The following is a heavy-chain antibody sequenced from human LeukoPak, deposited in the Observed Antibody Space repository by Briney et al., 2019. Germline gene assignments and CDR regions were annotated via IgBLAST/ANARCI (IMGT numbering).Heavy chain of an antibody. D-gene: IGHD1-26*01. Sequence: GESLKISSKVSGYSFTSYCIGWVRQMPGKGLEWMGIIYPGDSGPTYSPSFQGQVTISVHKSINTAYLQWSSLQASDTAMYCCGMSGDRVPLQDDVFDVWGQGTMVTVST. CDR1: GYSFTSYC. V-gene: IGHV5-51*01. J-gene: IGHJ3*01. CDR3: GMSGDRVPLQDDVFDV. CDR2: IYPGDSGP.